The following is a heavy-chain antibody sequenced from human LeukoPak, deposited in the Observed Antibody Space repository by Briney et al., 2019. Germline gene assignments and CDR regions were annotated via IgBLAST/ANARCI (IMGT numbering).Heavy chain of an antibody. D-gene: IGHD6-6*01. CDR2: INPNSGGT. Sequence: ASVKVSCKASGYTFTGYYMHWVRQAPGQGLEWMGWINPNSGGTNYAQKFQGRVTMTRDTSISTAYMELSRLRSDDTAVYYCARVYIVYSSSSYDYWGQGTLVTVSS. CDR3: ARVYIVYSSSSYDY. CDR1: GYTFTGYY. V-gene: IGHV1-2*02. J-gene: IGHJ4*02.